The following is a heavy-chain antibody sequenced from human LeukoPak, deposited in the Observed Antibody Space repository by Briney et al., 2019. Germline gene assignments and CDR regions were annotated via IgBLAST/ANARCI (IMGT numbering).Heavy chain of an antibody. D-gene: IGHD3-9*01. CDR1: GFIFSNYG. Sequence: GGSLRLSCGASGFIFSNYGIHWVRQAPGKGLQWVAFIRYDGSEKYYADSVKGRFTISRDNSKNTLYLQMNSLRAEDTAVYYCAKGFDFHFDYWGQGTLVTVSS. CDR3: AKGFDFHFDY. CDR2: IRYDGSEK. V-gene: IGHV3-30*02. J-gene: IGHJ4*02.